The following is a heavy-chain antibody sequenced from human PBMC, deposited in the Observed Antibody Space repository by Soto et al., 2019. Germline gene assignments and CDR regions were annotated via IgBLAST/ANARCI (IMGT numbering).Heavy chain of an antibody. J-gene: IGHJ5*02. CDR2: INPNSGGT. D-gene: IGHD2-15*01. CDR1: GYTFTGYY. V-gene: IGHV1-2*02. Sequence: QVQLVQSGAEVKKPGASVKVSCKASGYTFTGYYMHWVRQAPGQGLEWMGWINPNSGGTNYAQKFQGRVAMTRDTSISTAYMELRRLRSDDMAVYYCARDVPRGVVVVRRWFDPWGQGTLVTVSS. CDR3: ARDVPRGVVVVRRWFDP.